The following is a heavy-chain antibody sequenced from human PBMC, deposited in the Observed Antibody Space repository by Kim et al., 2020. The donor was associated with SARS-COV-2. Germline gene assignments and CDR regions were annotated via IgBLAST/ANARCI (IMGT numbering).Heavy chain of an antibody. Sequence: SVKGRFTISRDNSKNSLYLQMNSLRTEDTALYYCAKDLASVGYGSYYFDYWGQGTLVTVSS. D-gene: IGHD3-10*01. J-gene: IGHJ4*02. CDR3: AKDLASVGYGSYYFDY. V-gene: IGHV3-43*01.